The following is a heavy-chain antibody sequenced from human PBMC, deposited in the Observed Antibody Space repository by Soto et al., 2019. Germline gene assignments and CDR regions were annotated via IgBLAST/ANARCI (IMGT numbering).Heavy chain of an antibody. Sequence: QVQLVESGGGVVQPGRSLRLSCAASGFTFSSYGMHWVRQAPGKGLEWVAVIWYDGSNKYYADSVKGRFTISRDNSKNTLYLQMNSLRAEATAVYYCANLGYNPDYWGQGTLVTVSS. J-gene: IGHJ4*02. V-gene: IGHV3-33*06. D-gene: IGHD6-25*01. CDR3: ANLGYNPDY. CDR1: GFTFSSYG. CDR2: IWYDGSNK.